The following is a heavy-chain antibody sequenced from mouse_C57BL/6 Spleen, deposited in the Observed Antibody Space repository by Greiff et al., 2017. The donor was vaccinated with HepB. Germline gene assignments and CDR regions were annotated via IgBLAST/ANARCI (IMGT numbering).Heavy chain of an antibody. J-gene: IGHJ2*01. CDR2: MYPGDGDT. CDR3: ARLEDYGSSYGY. D-gene: IGHD1-1*01. V-gene: IGHV1-80*01. Sequence: VQLVESGAELVKPGASVKISCKASGYAFSSYWMNWVKQRPGKGLEWIGQMYPGDGDTNYNGKFKGKATLTADKSSSTAYMQLSSLTSEDSAVYFCARLEDYGSSYGYWGQGTTLTVSS. CDR1: GYAFSSYW.